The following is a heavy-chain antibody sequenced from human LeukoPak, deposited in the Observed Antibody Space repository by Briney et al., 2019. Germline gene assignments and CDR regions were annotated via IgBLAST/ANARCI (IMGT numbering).Heavy chain of an antibody. CDR2: ISAYNGDT. V-gene: IGHV1-18*01. CDR1: GYTFTTTG. D-gene: IGHD6-19*01. CDR3: ARVPSPLQWLFHFDY. J-gene: IGHJ4*02. Sequence: ASVKVSCKASGYTFTTTGITWVRQAPGQGLEWMGWISAYNGDTNYAQKFQGRVTMTTDTSTNTAYMELRSLRSDDTAVYYCARVPSPLQWLFHFDYWGQGTLVTVSS.